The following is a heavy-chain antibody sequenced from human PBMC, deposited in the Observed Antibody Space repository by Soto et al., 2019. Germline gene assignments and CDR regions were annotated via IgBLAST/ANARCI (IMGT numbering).Heavy chain of an antibody. V-gene: IGHV3-23*01. D-gene: IGHD2-21*02. CDR3: AKGGVVTPYYYGMDV. CDR1: GFTFSSYA. Sequence: GSLRLSCAASGFTFSSYAMSWVRQAPGKGLEWVSAISGSGGSTYYADSVKGRFTISRDNSKNTLYLQMNSLRAEDTAVYYCAKGGVVTPYYYGMDVWGQGTTVTVSS. CDR2: ISGSGGST. J-gene: IGHJ6*02.